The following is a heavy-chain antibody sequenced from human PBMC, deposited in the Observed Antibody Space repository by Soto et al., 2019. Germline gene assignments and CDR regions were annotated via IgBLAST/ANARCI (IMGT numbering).Heavy chain of an antibody. CDR2: IPYDGSNK. V-gene: IGHV3-30*18. D-gene: IGHD3-10*01. J-gene: IGHJ4*02. CDR3: AKDGGLSLGFGLLDY. CDR1: GFTFSSYG. Sequence: GGSLRLSCAASGFTFSSYGVHWVRQAPGKGLEWVAVIPYDGSNKYYADSVKGRFTISRDNSKNTLYLQMTSLRAEDTAVYYCAKDGGLSLGFGLLDYWGQGTLVTVSS.